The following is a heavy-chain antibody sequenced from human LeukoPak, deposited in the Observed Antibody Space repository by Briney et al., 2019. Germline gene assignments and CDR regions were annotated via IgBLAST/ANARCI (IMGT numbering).Heavy chain of an antibody. CDR1: GGSFSGYY. D-gene: IGHD4-11*01. V-gene: IGHV4-34*01. Sequence: PSETLSLTCAVYGGSFSGYYWSWIRQPPGKGLEWIGEINHSGGTNYNPSLKSRVTISVDTSKNQFSLKLSSVTAADTAVYYCARAAQSGYMDVWGKGTTVTVSS. CDR3: ARAAQSGYMDV. CDR2: INHSGGT. J-gene: IGHJ6*03.